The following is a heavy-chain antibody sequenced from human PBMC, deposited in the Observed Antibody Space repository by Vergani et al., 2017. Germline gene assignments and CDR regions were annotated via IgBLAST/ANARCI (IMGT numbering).Heavy chain of an antibody. CDR2: ISGSGGST. CDR1: GYTFTSYA. CDR3: AKGYSSGWYDFVPFDY. Sequence: VQLVQSGAAVKKPGASVKVSCKASGYTFTSYAMSWVRQAPGKGLEWVSAISGSGGSTYYADSVKGRFTISRDNSKNTLYLQMNSLRAEDTAVYYCAKGYSSGWYDFVPFDYWGQGTLVTVSS. D-gene: IGHD6-19*01. V-gene: IGHV3-23*04. J-gene: IGHJ4*02.